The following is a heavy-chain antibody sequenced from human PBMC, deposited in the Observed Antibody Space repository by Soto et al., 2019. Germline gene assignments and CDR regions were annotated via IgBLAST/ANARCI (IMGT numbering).Heavy chain of an antibody. CDR2: IYYSGST. J-gene: IGHJ2*01. CDR3: ASAGCDDYGDYGYWYIHL. Sequence: SETLSLTCTVSGGSISSGGYYWSWIRQHPGKGLEWIGYIYYSGSTYYNPSLKSRVTISVDTSKNQFSLKLSSVTAADTAVYYCASAGCDDYGDYGYWYIHLWGRGILVTVSS. D-gene: IGHD4-17*01. V-gene: IGHV4-31*03. CDR1: GGSISSGGYY.